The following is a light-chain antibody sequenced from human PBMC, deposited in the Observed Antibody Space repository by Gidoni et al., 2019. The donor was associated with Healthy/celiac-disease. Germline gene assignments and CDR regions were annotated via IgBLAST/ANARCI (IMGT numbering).Light chain of an antibody. V-gene: IGKV1-39*01. CDR3: QQSYSTPPT. CDR2: AAS. CDR1: QSISSY. J-gene: IGKJ4*01. Sequence: DIQRTQSPSSLSASAGDRVTITCRASQSISSYLTWYQQKPGKAPKLLIYAASSLQSGVPSRFSGSGSGTDFTLTISSLQPEDFATYYCQQSYSTPPTFGGGTKVEIK.